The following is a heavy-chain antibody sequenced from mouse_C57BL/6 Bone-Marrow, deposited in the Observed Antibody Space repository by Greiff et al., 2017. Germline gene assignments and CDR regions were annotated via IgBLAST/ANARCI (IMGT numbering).Heavy chain of an antibody. Sequence: EVQLQQSGAELVKPGDSVKLFCTASGFNIKVYYMHWVKQRTEQGLEWIGRIDPEDGETKYAPKFQGKATITADTSSNTAYLQLSSLTSEDTAVYYCARGPPYYYGSSYHLDYWGQGTTLTVAS. CDR2: IDPEDGET. V-gene: IGHV14-2*01. D-gene: IGHD1-1*01. J-gene: IGHJ2*01. CDR3: ARGPPYYYGSSYHLDY. CDR1: GFNIKVYY.